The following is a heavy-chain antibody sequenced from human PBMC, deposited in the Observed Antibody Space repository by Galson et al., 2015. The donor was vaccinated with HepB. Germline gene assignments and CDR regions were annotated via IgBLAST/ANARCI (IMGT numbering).Heavy chain of an antibody. CDR3: AREAAWGARGMDV. V-gene: IGHV3-11*06. D-gene: IGHD3-16*01. Sequence: SLRLSCAASGFTFSDYYMSWIRQAPGKGLEWVSYISSSSSYTNYADSVKGRFTISRDNAKNSLYLQMNSLRAEDTAVYYCAREAAWGARGMDVWGQGTTVTVPS. J-gene: IGHJ6*02. CDR2: ISSSSSYT. CDR1: GFTFSDYY.